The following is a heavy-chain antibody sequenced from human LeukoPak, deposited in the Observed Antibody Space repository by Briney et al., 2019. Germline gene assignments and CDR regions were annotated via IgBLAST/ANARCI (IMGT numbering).Heavy chain of an antibody. Sequence: SETLSLTCTVSGGSISSGGYYWSWIRQHPGKGLEWIGYIYYSGSTYYNPSLKSRVTISVDTSKNQFSLKLSSVTAADTAVYYCARNDSSVILDYWGQGTLVTVSS. V-gene: IGHV4-31*03. CDR3: ARNDSSVILDY. CDR1: GGSISSGGYY. CDR2: IYYSGST. D-gene: IGHD3-22*01. J-gene: IGHJ4*02.